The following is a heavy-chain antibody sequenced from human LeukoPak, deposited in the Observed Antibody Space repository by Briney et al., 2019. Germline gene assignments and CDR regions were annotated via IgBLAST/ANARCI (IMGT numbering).Heavy chain of an antibody. J-gene: IGHJ4*02. V-gene: IGHV3-11*03. D-gene: IGHD6-13*01. Sequence: GGSLRLSCAASGFTFSDYYMSWIRQAPGKGLQWISYISSDSTYTNYADSVQGRFTISRDNAKNPLYLQMNSLRADDTAVYYCARGTAAAPLDYWGQGTLVTVSS. CDR2: ISSDSTYT. CDR3: ARGTAAAPLDY. CDR1: GFTFSDYY.